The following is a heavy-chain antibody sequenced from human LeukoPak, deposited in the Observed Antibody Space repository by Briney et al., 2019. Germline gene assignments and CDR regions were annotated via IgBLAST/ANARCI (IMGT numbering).Heavy chain of an antibody. CDR1: VYTFTRYV. V-gene: IGHV1-18*01. J-gene: IGHJ4*02. D-gene: IGHD3-10*01. Sequence: ASVNVSCQASVYTFTRYVIRWVRQPPGQGLAWVGWIRSYKGNTNYAQKLQGRVTMTTDTSTSTAYMELRSLRSDDTAVYYCAGNYYGSGSYYNWGQGQFDYWGQGTLVTVSS. CDR2: IRSYKGNT. CDR3: AGNYYGSGSYYNWGQGQFDY.